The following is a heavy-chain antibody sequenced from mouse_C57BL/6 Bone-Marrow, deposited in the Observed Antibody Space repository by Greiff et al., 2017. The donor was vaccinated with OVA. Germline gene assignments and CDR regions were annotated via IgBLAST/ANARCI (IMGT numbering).Heavy chain of an antibody. CDR1: GYAFSSYW. CDR2: IYPGDGDT. CDR3: ARNYGLEFDY. D-gene: IGHD1-1*02. V-gene: IGHV1-80*01. J-gene: IGHJ2*01. Sequence: VMLVESGAELVKPGASVKISCKASGYAFSSYWMNWVKQRPGKGLEWIGQIYPGDGDTNYNGKFKGKATLTADKSSSTAYMQLSSLTSEDSAVYFCARNYGLEFDYWGQGTTLTVSS.